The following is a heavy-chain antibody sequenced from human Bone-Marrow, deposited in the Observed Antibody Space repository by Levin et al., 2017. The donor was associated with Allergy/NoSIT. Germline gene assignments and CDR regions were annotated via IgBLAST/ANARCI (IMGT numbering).Heavy chain of an antibody. D-gene: IGHD5-12*01. V-gene: IGHV4-34*01. CDR1: GGSFSGYY. J-gene: IGHJ4*02. CDR3: ARNWGVATTLDY. CDR2: INHRDISQSGST. Sequence: KASETLSLTCAVSGGSFSGYYWSWIRQPPGKGLEWIGDINHRDISQSGSTNYNPSLKSRVIISLDTSRNQFSLRLTSVTAADTAVYYCARNWGVATTLDYWGQGTLVTVSS.